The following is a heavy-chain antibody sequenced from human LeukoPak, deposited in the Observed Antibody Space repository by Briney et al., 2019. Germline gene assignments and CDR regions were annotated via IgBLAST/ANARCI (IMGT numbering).Heavy chain of an antibody. CDR2: ISSSSSYI. J-gene: IGHJ4*02. CDR3: ARGRPNWGSYYDKQLDY. Sequence: GGSLRLSCAASGFTFSSYSMNWVCQAPGKGLEWVSSISSSSSYIYYADSVKGRFTISRDNAKNSLYLQMNSLRAEDTAVYYCARGRPNWGSYYDKQLDYWGQGTLVTVSS. V-gene: IGHV3-21*01. D-gene: IGHD3-3*01. CDR1: GFTFSSYS.